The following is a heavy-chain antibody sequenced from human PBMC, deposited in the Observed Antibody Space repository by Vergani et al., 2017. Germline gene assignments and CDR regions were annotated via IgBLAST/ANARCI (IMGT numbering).Heavy chain of an antibody. J-gene: IGHJ6*03. CDR2: TYYMSKWYT. Sequence: QIQLQQSGPGLVQPSQTLSLTCVISGDTGDSLSTTSAAWNWIRQSPSRGLEWLGRTYYMSKWYTDHAVSVKGRLTISADTSKNQFSLHLNSVTPEDTAVYYGGRAAGHPRVYYYMDVGGKGTTVTVSS. V-gene: IGHV6-1*01. CDR3: GRAAGHPRVYYYMDV. CDR1: GDTGDSLSTTSAA.